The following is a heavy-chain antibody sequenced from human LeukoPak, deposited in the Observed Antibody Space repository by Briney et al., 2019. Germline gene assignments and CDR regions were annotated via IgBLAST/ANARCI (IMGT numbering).Heavy chain of an antibody. V-gene: IGHV3-53*01. CDR1: GFSVSGNY. CDR3: ARVSHEAVASFDI. CDR2: IYGVGTT. J-gene: IGHJ3*02. D-gene: IGHD6-19*01. Sequence: GGSLRLSCAASGFSVSGNYMSWVRQAPGKGLEWVSVIYGVGTTYYADSVKGRFTISRDNSKKTLYLQMNSLRADDTALYYCARVSHEAVASFDIWGQGTMVTVSS.